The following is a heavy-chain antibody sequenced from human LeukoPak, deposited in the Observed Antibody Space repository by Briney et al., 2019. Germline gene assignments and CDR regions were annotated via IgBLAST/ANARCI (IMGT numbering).Heavy chain of an antibody. CDR2: IIPILGIA. CDR3: ARQAAPGSEPKFDP. CDR1: GGTFISYA. V-gene: IGHV1-69*04. J-gene: IGHJ5*02. D-gene: IGHD6-13*01. Sequence: SVKVSCKASGGTFISYAISWVRQAPGQGLEWMGRIIPILGIANYAQKFQGRVTITADKSTSTAYMELSSLRSEDTAVYYCARQAAPGSEPKFDPWGQGTLVTVSS.